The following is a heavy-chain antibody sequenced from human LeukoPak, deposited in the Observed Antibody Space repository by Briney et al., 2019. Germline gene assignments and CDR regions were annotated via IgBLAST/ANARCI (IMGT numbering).Heavy chain of an antibody. Sequence: ASVTVSCKASGYTFTSYYMHWVRQDPGQGLEWMGIINPSGGSTSYAQKFQGRVTMTRATSTSTVYRGLSSLRSEDTAVYYCARMGAAMPDYYYYYGMDVWGQETTVTVSS. CDR3: ARMGAAMPDYYYYYGMDV. CDR2: INPSGGST. CDR1: GYTFTSYY. J-gene: IGHJ6*02. D-gene: IGHD2-2*01. V-gene: IGHV1-46*01.